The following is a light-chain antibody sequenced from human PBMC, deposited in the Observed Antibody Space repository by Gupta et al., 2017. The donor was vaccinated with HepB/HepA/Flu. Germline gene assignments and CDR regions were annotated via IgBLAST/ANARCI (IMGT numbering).Light chain of an antibody. J-gene: IGKJ4*01. V-gene: IGKV4-1*01. Sequence: DIVMTQSPDSLAVSLGERATINCKSSQSVLYSSNNKNYLAWYQQKPGQPPKLLIYWASTRECGVPDRFSGRGSGTDFTLTISSRQAEDVAVYYCQQEDSTPITFGRGTKVEIK. CDR3: QQEDSTPIT. CDR1: QSVLYSSNNKNY. CDR2: WAS.